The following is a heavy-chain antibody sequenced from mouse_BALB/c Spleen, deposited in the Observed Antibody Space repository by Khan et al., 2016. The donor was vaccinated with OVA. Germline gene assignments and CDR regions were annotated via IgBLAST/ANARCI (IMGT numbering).Heavy chain of an antibody. J-gene: IGHJ4*01. CDR1: GYSITSNYA. V-gene: IGHV3-2*02. Sequence: VQLQQSGPGLVKPSQSLSLTCTVTGYSITSNYAWNWIRQFPGNKLEWMGYISYSGGTSYTPSLQRRISITRDTSKNQFFLQLSSVTTEDTATYCCARGNYYGYAMDYWGQGTSVTVSS. CDR3: ARGNYYGYAMDY. D-gene: IGHD1-1*01. CDR2: ISYSGGT.